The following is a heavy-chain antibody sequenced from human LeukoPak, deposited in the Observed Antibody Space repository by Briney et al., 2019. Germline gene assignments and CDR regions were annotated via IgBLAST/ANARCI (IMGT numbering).Heavy chain of an antibody. J-gene: IGHJ6*03. D-gene: IGHD5-18*01. CDR1: GFTFSNYS. CDR2: ISPSSHYI. CDR3: TRDRHTAMVYYYYYMDV. V-gene: IGHV3-21*04. Sequence: GGSLRLSCAGSGFTFSNYSINWVLQAPGKGLEWVSSISPSSHYIYYADSVRGRFTISRDNARNSLYLQMNSLRDEDTAVYYCTRDRHTAMVYYYYYMDVWGTGTTVTVSS.